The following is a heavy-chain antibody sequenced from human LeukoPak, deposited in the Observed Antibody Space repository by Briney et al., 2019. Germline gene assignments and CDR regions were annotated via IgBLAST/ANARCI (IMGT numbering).Heavy chain of an antibody. V-gene: IGHV4-39*01. D-gene: IGHD2-2*01. J-gene: IGHJ6*03. CDR3: ARQKTKYCSSTSCYGYYYYYMDV. CDR1: GGSISSSSYY. Sequence: SETLSLTCTVSGGSISSSSYYWGWIRQPPGKGLEWIGSIYYSGSTYYNPSLKSRVTISVDTSKNQFSLKLSSVTAADTAVYYCARQKTKYCSSTSCYGYYYYYMDVWGKGTTVTISS. CDR2: IYYSGST.